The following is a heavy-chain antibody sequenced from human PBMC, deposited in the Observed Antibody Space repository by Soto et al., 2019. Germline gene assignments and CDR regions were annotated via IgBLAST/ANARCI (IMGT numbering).Heavy chain of an antibody. D-gene: IGHD2-15*01. J-gene: IGHJ6*02. CDR2: ISYDGNNK. V-gene: IGHV3-30-3*01. CDR1: GFTFSNYA. CDR3: ARAGCDGGTCYTLVGLRYGMDV. Sequence: QVQLVESGGGVVQPGRSQRLSCAASGFTFSNYAMYWVRQAPGKGLEWVAVISYDGNNKYYADSVKGRFTISRDNSKNTLYLQMNSLRAEDTAVYYCARAGCDGGTCYTLVGLRYGMDVWGQGTTVTVSS.